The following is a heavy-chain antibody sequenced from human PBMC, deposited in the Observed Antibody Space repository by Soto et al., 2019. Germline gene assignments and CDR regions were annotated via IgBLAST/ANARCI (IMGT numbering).Heavy chain of an antibody. Sequence: QVQLVESGGGVVQPGRSLRLSCAASGFTFSSYGMHWVRQAPGKGLEWVAVIWYDGSNKYYADSVKGRFTISRDNSKNTLYLKMNSLRAEDTAVYYCARDSYYYDSRGRGWGVDAFDIWGQGTMVTVSS. CDR2: IWYDGSNK. CDR1: GFTFSSYG. CDR3: ARDSYYYDSRGRGWGVDAFDI. V-gene: IGHV3-33*01. J-gene: IGHJ3*02. D-gene: IGHD3-22*01.